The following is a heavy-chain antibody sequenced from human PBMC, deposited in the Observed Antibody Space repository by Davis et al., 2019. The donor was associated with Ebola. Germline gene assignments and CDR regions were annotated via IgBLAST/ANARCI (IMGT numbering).Heavy chain of an antibody. CDR1: GFTFSSYG. J-gene: IGHJ6*02. CDR3: ASFRLPYYYGMDV. V-gene: IGHV3-33*01. D-gene: IGHD4-11*01. CDR2: IWYDGSNK. Sequence: GESLKISCAASGFTFSSYGMHWVRQAPGKGLEWVAVIWYDGSNKYYADSVKGRFTISRDNSKNTLYLQMNSLRAEDTAVYYCASFRLPYYYGMDVWGQGITVTVSS.